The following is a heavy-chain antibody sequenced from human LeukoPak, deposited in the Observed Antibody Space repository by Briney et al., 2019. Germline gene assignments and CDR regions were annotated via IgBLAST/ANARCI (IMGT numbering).Heavy chain of an antibody. V-gene: IGHV4-39*07. CDR3: ARDFFDYGINLPFDY. CDR2: IYYSGST. D-gene: IGHD4-17*01. J-gene: IGHJ4*02. Sequence: PSETLSLTCTVSGGSISSSSYYWGWIRQPPGKGLEWIGSIYYSGSTYYNPSLKSRVTISVDTSKNQFSLKLSSVTAADTAVYYCARDFFDYGINLPFDYWGQGTLVTVSS. CDR1: GGSISSSSYY.